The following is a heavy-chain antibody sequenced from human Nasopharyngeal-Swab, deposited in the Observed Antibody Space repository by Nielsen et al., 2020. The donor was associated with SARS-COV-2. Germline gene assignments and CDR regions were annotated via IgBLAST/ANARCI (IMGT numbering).Heavy chain of an antibody. V-gene: IGHV6-1*01. D-gene: IGHD3-9*01. CDR2: TYYGSKWYN. CDR3: ARGFLQTGFDY. Sequence: SETLSLTCAISGDSVSSNNVGWNWIRQSPSRGLEWLGRTYYGSKWYNHYAPSVKSRVTIKPDTSKNQFSLQMDSVTPEDSAVYYCARGFLQTGFDYWGQGILVTVSS. CDR1: GDSVSSNNVG. J-gene: IGHJ4*02.